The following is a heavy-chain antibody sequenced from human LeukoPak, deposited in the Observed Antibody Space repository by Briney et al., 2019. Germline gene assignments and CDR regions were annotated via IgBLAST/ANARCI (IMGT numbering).Heavy chain of an antibody. V-gene: IGHV1-2*02. Sequence: ASVKVFCKASGYTFTGYYMHWVRQAPGQGLEWMGWINPNSGGTNYTQKFQGRVTMTRDTSINTAYMELSRLRSDDTAVYYCAINPDSSGGGSDWYFDLWGRGTLVTVSS. CDR3: AINPDSSGGGSDWYFDL. CDR1: GYTFTGYY. J-gene: IGHJ2*01. CDR2: INPNSGGT. D-gene: IGHD3-22*01.